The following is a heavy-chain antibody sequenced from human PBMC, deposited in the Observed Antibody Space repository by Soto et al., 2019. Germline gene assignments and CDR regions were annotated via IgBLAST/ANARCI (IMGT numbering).Heavy chain of an antibody. Sequence: SETLSLTCSVSGGSISSGGYSLRWIRQPPGKGLEWIGYMFYTGTTYYNPSLTSRITISMDTSKNQFSLRLTSVTAADTAEYHSARDVRVASSPRCRGTKWCGPWGQGTLVTVSS. D-gene: IGHD1-7*01. CDR3: ARDVRVASSPRCRGTKWCGP. CDR1: GGSISSGGYS. V-gene: IGHV4-30-2*05. CDR2: MFYTGTT. J-gene: IGHJ5*02.